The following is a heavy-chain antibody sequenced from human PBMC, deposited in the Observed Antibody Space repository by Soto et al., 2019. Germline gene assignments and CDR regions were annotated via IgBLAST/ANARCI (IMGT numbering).Heavy chain of an antibody. J-gene: IGHJ4*02. CDR2: IYHSGTT. CDR1: GGSISSGGYY. V-gene: IGHV4-31*03. D-gene: IGHD6-13*01. CDR3: AKDHSSSWYPFY. Sequence: SETLSLTCTVSGGSISSGGYYWSWIRQHPGKGLEWIGYIYHSGTTYYNPSLKSRVTISVDTSKNQFSLKLTSVTAADTAVYYCAKDHSSSWYPFYWGQGTLVTVSS.